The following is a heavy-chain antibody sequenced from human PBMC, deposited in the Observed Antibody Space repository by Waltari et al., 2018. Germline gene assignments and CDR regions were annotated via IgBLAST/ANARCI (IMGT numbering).Heavy chain of an antibody. D-gene: IGHD3-16*02. V-gene: IGHV3-74*01. Sequence: EVQLVESGGGLVQPGGSLRLSCAASGFTFRNYWMHWVRQVPGKGLVWVSRISGDGRITHYADSVKGRFTISRDNAENTLYLQMNSLTVEDTAVYYCARNYRDYWGQGTLVTVSS. J-gene: IGHJ4*02. CDR2: ISGDGRIT. CDR3: ARNYRDY. CDR1: GFTFRNYW.